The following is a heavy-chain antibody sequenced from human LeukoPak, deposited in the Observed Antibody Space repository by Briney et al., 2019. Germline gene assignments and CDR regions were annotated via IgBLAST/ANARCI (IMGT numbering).Heavy chain of an antibody. CDR1: GGSFSGYY. J-gene: IGHJ6*03. V-gene: IGHV4-34*01. CDR3: AGGTVGATLPTYYYYYMDV. Sequence: PSETLSLTCAVYGGSFSGYYWSRIRQPPGKGLEWIGEINHSGSTNYNPSLKSRVTISVDTSKNQFSLKLSSVTAADTAVYYCAGGTVGATLPTYYYYYMDVWGKGTTVTVSS. CDR2: INHSGST. D-gene: IGHD1-26*01.